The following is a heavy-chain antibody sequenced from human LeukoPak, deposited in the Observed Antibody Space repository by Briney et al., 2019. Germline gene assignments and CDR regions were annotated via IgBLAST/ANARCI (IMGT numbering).Heavy chain of an antibody. CDR3: AVAYFDY. V-gene: IGHV3-21*04. Sequence: GGSLTLSCAASGFTFSRYSMNWVRQAPGKGLEWVSSINSNSSYIYYADSVKGRFAISRDNAKNSLYLQMNSLRAEDTAVYYCAVAYFDYWGQGTLVTVSS. CDR2: INSNSSYI. CDR1: GFTFSRYS. J-gene: IGHJ4*02.